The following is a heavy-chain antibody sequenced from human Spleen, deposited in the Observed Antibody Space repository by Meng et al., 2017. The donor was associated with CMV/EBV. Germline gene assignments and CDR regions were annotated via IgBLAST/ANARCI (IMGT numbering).Heavy chain of an antibody. CDR1: GFTFSSYW. CDR3: SREISPSLFDY. V-gene: IGHV3-74*01. D-gene: IGHD2/OR15-2a*01. CDR2: ITSDGSST. J-gene: IGHJ4*02. Sequence: SCAASGFTFSSYWMHWVRQAPGKGPVWLSRITSDGSSTNYADFVKGRITISRDNAKNTLYLLMNSLRAEDTAVYYCSREISPSLFDYWGQGALVTVS.